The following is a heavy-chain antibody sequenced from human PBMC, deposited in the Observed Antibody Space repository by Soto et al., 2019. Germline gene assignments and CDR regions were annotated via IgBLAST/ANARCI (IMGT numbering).Heavy chain of an antibody. V-gene: IGHV3-48*01. CDR2: ISSSSSTI. D-gene: IGHD4-17*01. CDR1: GFTFSSYS. J-gene: IGHJ6*03. CDR3: NTVTTSEQYYYYYYMDV. Sequence: EVQLVESGGGLVQPGGSLRLSCAASGFTFSSYSMNWVCQAPGKGLEWVSYISSSSSTIYYADSVKGRFTISRDNAKNSLYLQMNSLRAEDTAVYYCNTVTTSEQYYYYYYMDVWGKGTTVTVSS.